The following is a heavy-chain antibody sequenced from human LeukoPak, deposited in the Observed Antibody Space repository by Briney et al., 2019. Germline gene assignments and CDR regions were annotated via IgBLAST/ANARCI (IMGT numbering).Heavy chain of an antibody. CDR3: TKDTSSYHLHYMDV. J-gene: IGHJ6*03. CDR2: ISWHSGTI. D-gene: IGHD6-13*01. Sequence: PGGSLRLSCAASGFTFSSYWMHWVRQAPGKGLEWVSGISWHSGTIAYADSVKGRFTISRDNAKNSLYLQLNSLRAEDTALYFCTKDTSSYHLHYMDVWGKGTPVTVSS. V-gene: IGHV3-9*01. CDR1: GFTFSSYW.